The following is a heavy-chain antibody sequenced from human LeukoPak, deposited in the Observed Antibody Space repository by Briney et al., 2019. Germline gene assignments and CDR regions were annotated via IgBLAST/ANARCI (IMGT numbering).Heavy chain of an antibody. J-gene: IGHJ4*02. Sequence: KSSETLSLTCTVSGGSISSYYWSWIRQPAGKGLEWIGRIYTSGSTNYNPSLKSRVTMSVDTSKNQFSLKLSSVTAADTAVYYCARSYCSSTSCYLCYFDYWGQGTLVTVSS. CDR2: IYTSGST. CDR3: ARSYCSSTSCYLCYFDY. D-gene: IGHD2-2*01. CDR1: GGSISSYY. V-gene: IGHV4-4*07.